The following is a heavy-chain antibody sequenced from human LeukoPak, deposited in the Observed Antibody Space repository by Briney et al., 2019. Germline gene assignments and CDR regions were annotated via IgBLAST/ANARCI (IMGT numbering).Heavy chain of an antibody. CDR2: IHTSRGS. Sequence: SETLSLTCTVSGDSIRSYYWTWVRQPAGKGLEWIGRIHTSRGSNYNPSLESRVTMSVDTSKNQFSLKVSSVTAADTAVYYCARARDYSNPSFFYMDVWGKGTTVTVSS. D-gene: IGHD4-11*01. V-gene: IGHV4-4*07. J-gene: IGHJ6*03. CDR1: GDSIRSYY. CDR3: ARARDYSNPSFFYMDV.